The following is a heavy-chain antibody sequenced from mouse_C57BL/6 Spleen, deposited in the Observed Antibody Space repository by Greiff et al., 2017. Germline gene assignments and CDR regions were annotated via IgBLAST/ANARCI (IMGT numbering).Heavy chain of an antibody. D-gene: IGHD2-4*01. CDR3: ARRGLHHYYAMDY. V-gene: IGHV1-50*01. J-gene: IGHJ4*01. CDR2: IDPSDSYT. CDR1: GYTFTSYW. Sequence: QVQLQQPGAELVKPGASVKLSCKASGYTFTSYWMQWVNQRPGQGLEWIGEIDPSDSYTTYNQKFKGKATLTVATSSSTAYMQRSSLTSEDSAVYYCARRGLHHYYAMDYWGQGTSVTVSS.